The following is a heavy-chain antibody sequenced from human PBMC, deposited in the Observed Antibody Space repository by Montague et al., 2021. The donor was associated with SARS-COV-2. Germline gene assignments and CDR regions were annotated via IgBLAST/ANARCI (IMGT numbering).Heavy chain of an antibody. CDR2: TYYRSKWYN. CDR1: GDSVSSNIAT. Sequence: CAISGDSVSSNIATWNWIRQSPSRGLEWLGRTYYRSKWYNDYAESVKSRITIDPDTSKHQFSLHLNSVTPEDTAVYYCAKDLHIVVVTALDYWGQGTLVTVSS. CDR3: AKDLHIVVVTALDY. V-gene: IGHV6-1*01. J-gene: IGHJ4*02. D-gene: IGHD2-21*02.